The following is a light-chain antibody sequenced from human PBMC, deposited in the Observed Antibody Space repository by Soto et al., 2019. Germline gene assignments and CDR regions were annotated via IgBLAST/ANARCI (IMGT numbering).Light chain of an antibody. CDR2: GAS. J-gene: IGKJ2*01. CDR1: QSVGSSF. CDR3: QRYGNSYT. Sequence: VLTQSPGTLSLSPGERATLFCRASQSVGSSFLAWYRQKPGQAPRLLIYGASVRATGIPDRFSGSGSGREFTLTISRLEPEDFAVYYCQRYGNSYTFGQGTKLEIK. V-gene: IGKV3-20*01.